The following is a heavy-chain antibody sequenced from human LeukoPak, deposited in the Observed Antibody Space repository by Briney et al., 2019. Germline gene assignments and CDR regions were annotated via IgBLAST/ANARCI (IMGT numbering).Heavy chain of an antibody. Sequence: PGGSLRLSCAASGFTFSSYSMNWVRQAPGKGLEWVSSISSSSSYIYYADSVKGRFTISRDNAKNSLYLQMNSLRAEDTAVYYCARGVGGSYAGDYWGQGTLVTVSS. J-gene: IGHJ4*02. CDR1: GFTFSSYS. D-gene: IGHD1-26*01. CDR3: ARGVGGSYAGDY. CDR2: ISSSSSYI. V-gene: IGHV3-21*01.